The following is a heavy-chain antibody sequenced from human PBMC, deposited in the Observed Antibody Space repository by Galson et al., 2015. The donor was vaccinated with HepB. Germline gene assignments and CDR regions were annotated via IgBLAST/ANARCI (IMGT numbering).Heavy chain of an antibody. Sequence: SLRLSCAASGFSFSTNAIHWVRQAPGEGLEWVALISYDGSTQFYADSLKGRFTISRDNSINTLYLQMNNVRPGDTGVYYCAKDDPSSSWYYYCGMDVGDQGTAITVSS. V-gene: IGHV3-30*18. CDR2: ISYDGSTQ. D-gene: IGHD6-13*01. CDR3: AKDDPSSSWYYYCGMDV. CDR1: GFSFSTNA. J-gene: IGHJ6*02.